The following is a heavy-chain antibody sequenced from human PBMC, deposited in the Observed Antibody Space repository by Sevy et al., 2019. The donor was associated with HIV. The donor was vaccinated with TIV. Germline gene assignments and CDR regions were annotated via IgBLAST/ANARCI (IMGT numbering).Heavy chain of an antibody. V-gene: IGHV3-21*01. CDR3: ARTYCGGDCYYHYYYYYYMDV. CDR2: ISSSSSYI. CDR1: GFTFSSYS. D-gene: IGHD2-21*02. J-gene: IGHJ6*03. Sequence: GGSLRLSCAASGFTFSSYSMNWVRQAPGKGLEWVSSISSSSSYIYYADSVKGRFTISRDNAKNSLYLQMNSLRAEDTAVYYCARTYCGGDCYYHYYYYYYMDVWGKGTTVTVSS.